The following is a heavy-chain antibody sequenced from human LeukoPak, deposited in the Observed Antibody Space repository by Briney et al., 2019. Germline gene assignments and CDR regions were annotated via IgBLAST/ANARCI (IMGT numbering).Heavy chain of an antibody. D-gene: IGHD4-17*01. V-gene: IGHV3-21*01. CDR1: GFTFRDSS. Sequence: GGSLRLSCAASGFTFRDSSMNAGRQAPGKGLEWVSSISSSSSYIYYADSVKGRFTISRDNAKNSLYLQMNSLRAEDTAVYYCASTTVTIKGAMDVWGKGTTVTVSS. CDR2: ISSSSSYI. CDR3: ASTTVTIKGAMDV. J-gene: IGHJ6*04.